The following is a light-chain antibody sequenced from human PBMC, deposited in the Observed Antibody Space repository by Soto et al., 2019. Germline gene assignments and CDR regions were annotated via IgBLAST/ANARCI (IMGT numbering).Light chain of an antibody. CDR1: QSVSSN. CDR2: GAS. J-gene: IGKJ1*01. CDR3: QQYNNWPPSWT. Sequence: EIVMTQSPATRSASPGERATLSCMASQSVSSNLAWYQQKPGQAPRLLIYGASTRATGIPARFSGSGSGTEFTLTISSLQSEDFAVYYCQQYNNWPPSWTFGQGTKVDIK. V-gene: IGKV3-15*01.